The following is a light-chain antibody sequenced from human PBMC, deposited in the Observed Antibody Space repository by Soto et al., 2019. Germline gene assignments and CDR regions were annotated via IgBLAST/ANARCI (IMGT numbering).Light chain of an antibody. V-gene: IGKV1-5*03. CDR2: KAS. J-gene: IGKJ5*01. Sequence: DIQMTQSPSTLSASAGDRVTMTCRASQSIRNSLAWYQQKPGRAPTLLMYKASTLESGVPSRFSGSGSGTEFSLTVSSLQPDDSATYYCQQYKNYPLTFGQGTRLEIK. CDR3: QQYKNYPLT. CDR1: QSIRNS.